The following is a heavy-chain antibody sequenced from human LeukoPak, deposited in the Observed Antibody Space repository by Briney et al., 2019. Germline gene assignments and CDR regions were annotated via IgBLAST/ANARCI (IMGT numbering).Heavy chain of an antibody. Sequence: SETLSLTCTVSGGSISSGGYYWSWIRQPPGKGLEWIGYIYHSGSTYYNPSLKSRVTISVDRSKNQFSLKLSSVTAADTAVYYCARALMVPAAIGWFDPWGQGTLVTVSS. CDR1: GGSISSGGYY. J-gene: IGHJ5*02. CDR2: IYHSGST. D-gene: IGHD2-2*01. CDR3: ARALMVPAAIGWFDP. V-gene: IGHV4-30-2*01.